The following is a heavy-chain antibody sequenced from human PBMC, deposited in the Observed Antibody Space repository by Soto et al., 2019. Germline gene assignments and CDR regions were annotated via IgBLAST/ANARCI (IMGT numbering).Heavy chain of an antibody. CDR1: GYSFTSYW. CDR3: ARQGASDYDFWSGYSYYYGMDV. CDR2: IYPGDSDT. V-gene: IGHV5-51*01. D-gene: IGHD3-3*01. Sequence: GESLKISCKGSGYSFTSYWIGWVRQMPGKGLEWMGIIYPGDSDTGYSPSFQGQVTISADKSISTAYLQWSSLKASDTAMYYCARQGASDYDFWSGYSYYYGMDVWGQGTTVTVSS. J-gene: IGHJ6*02.